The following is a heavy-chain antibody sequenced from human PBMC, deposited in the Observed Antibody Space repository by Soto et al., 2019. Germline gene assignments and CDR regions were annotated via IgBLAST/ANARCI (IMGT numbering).Heavy chain of an antibody. CDR3: ARRYGYSFDY. J-gene: IGHJ4*02. V-gene: IGHV4-30-2*01. CDR2: IYHGGST. CDR1: GGSISSSDYY. Sequence: SETLSLTCAVCGGSISSSDYYWTWIRQPPGKGLEWIGNIYHGGSTYYNPSLKSRVTISVDTSKNQFSLKLSSVTAADTAVYYCARRYGYSFDYWGQGTLVTVSS. D-gene: IGHD1-1*01.